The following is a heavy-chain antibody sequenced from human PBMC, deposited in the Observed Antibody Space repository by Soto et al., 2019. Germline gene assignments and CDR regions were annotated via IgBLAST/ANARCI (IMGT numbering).Heavy chain of an antibody. CDR2: IDPSDSYV. J-gene: IGHJ4*02. V-gene: IGHV5-10-1*01. CDR3: PRRASSSFYHFDF. D-gene: IGHD2-2*01. CDR1: GYSFTAYW. Sequence: GESLKISCQASGYSFTAYWITWVRQMPGKGLEWMATIDPSDSYVDYSPSFRGHVTFSVDRSITTVYLQWNSLKASDSAMYFCPRRASSSFYHFDFWGQGALVTVSS.